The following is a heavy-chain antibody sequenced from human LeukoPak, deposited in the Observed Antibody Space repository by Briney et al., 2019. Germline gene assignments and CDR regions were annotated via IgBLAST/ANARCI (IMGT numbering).Heavy chain of an antibody. J-gene: IGHJ4*02. CDR1: GFTFSRNA. V-gene: IGHV3-30-3*01. CDR2: ISYDGTDK. Sequence: GRSLRLSCAASGFTFSRNAMNWVRQAPGKGLEWVALISYDGTDKYYADSVKGRFTISRDNAKNSLYLQMINLRAEDTAVYYCARETFWSGTPGRYFDYWGQGTLVTVSS. CDR3: ARETFWSGTPGRYFDY. D-gene: IGHD3-3*01.